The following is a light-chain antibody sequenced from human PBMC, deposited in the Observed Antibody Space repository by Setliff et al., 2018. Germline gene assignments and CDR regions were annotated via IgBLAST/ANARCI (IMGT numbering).Light chain of an antibody. CDR2: EVS. CDR3: SSYTTSTFWV. J-gene: IGLJ3*02. V-gene: IGLV2-14*01. Sequence: SALTQPASVSGSPGQSITISCTGTSSDIGSTKYVSWYQQHPAKAPKLMIYEVSNRPSGVSNRFSGSKSGNTASLTISGLQAEDEADYYCSSYTTSTFWVFGGGTKVTVL. CDR1: SSDIGSTKY.